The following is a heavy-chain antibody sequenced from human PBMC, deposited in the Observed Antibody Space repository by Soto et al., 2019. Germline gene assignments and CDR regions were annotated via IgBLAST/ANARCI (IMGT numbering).Heavy chain of an antibody. D-gene: IGHD1-26*01. CDR1: GGTISSGGYY. CDR2: IYYSGST. CDR3: ASGTEVSPSWDV. Sequence: QVQLQESGPGLVKPSQTLSLTCTVSGGTISSGGYYWSWLRQHPGKGLEGIGYIYYSGSTYYNPSLKSRVTISVDTSKNQFSLKLSSVTAADTAVYYCASGTEVSPSWDVWGQGTTVTVSS. V-gene: IGHV4-31*03. J-gene: IGHJ6*02.